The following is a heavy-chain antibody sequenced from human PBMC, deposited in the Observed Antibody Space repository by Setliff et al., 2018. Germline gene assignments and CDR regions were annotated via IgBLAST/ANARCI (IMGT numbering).Heavy chain of an antibody. V-gene: IGHV1-18*04. CDR2: ISPHSGNV. Sequence: ASVKVSCKASGHTLTGYYMHWVRQAPGQGLEWLGWISPHSGNVYSAPKVQGRVTLTTDTSTNTAYMELRNLQSDDTAVYYCARLVRYCTKTTCQTLSGAEVWGQGTLVTVSS. J-gene: IGHJ4*02. D-gene: IGHD2-8*01. CDR3: ARLVRYCTKTTCQTLSGAEV. CDR1: GHTLTGYY.